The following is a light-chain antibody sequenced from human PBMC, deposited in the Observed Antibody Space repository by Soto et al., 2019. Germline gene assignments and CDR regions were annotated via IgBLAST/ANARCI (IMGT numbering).Light chain of an antibody. Sequence: QSALTQPASVSGSPGQSITISCTGTSSDVGGYNYVSWYQQHPGKAPKLIIYEVSNRPSGVSNRFSGSKSANTASLTISGLQAEDEADYYCSSYTSSSPLVFGGGTQLTVL. CDR2: EVS. V-gene: IGLV2-14*01. CDR3: SSYTSSSPLV. CDR1: SSDVGGYNY. J-gene: IGLJ2*01.